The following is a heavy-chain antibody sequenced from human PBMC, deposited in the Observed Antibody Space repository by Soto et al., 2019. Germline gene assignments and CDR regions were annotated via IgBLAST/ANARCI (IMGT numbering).Heavy chain of an antibody. Sequence: SETLSLTCAVYGGSFGGYYWSWIRQPPGKGLEWIGEINHSGSTNYNPSLKSRVTISVDTSKNQFSLKLSSVTAADTAVYYCARGGVAAGTTGDYWGQGTLVTVSS. V-gene: IGHV4-34*01. J-gene: IGHJ4*02. CDR1: GGSFGGYY. D-gene: IGHD6-13*01. CDR3: ARGGVAAGTTGDY. CDR2: INHSGST.